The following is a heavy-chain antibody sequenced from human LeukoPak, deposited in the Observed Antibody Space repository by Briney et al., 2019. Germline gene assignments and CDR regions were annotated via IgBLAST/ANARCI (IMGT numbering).Heavy chain of an antibody. CDR1: GFTFSKYD. J-gene: IGHJ5*02. Sequence: GGSLRLSCAASGFTFSKYDMSWVRQAPGKGLEWVSSIVAFSCSTWYQASVKGRFTSSRDNSKNTLYVQMDSLRAEDTAIYYGTKAAYGDYVNWFDPWGQGTLVTVSS. CDR2: IVAFSCST. CDR3: TKAAYGDYVNWFDP. V-gene: IGHV3-23*01. D-gene: IGHD4-17*01.